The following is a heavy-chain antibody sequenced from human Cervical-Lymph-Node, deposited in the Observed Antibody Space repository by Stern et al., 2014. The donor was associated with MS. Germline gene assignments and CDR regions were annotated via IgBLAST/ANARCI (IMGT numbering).Heavy chain of an antibody. Sequence: VQLVESGGGLVKPGESRRLSCATSGFNFSDYYMNWIRQAPGKGLQWVAYISSGGVTTHYADSVKGRFTISRDNAKNSLHLQMNSLRAEDTGVYYCARDPQRRDGYNFDYWGQGALVTVSS. CDR1: GFNFSDYY. V-gene: IGHV3-11*01. CDR3: ARDPQRRDGYNFDY. D-gene: IGHD5-24*01. CDR2: ISSGGVTT. J-gene: IGHJ4*02.